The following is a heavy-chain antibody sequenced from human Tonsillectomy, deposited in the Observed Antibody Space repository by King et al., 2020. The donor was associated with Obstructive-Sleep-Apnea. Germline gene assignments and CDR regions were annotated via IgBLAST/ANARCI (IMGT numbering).Heavy chain of an antibody. CDR1: GGSISSYY. D-gene: IGHD3-10*01. J-gene: IGHJ4*02. Sequence: VQLQESGPGLVKPSETLSLTCTVSGGSISSYYWSWIRQPPGKGLEWIGYIYYSGSTNYNPSLKSRVTISVDTAKNQFSLKLSSVTAADTAVYYCARQYYYGSGSPRFDYWGQGTLVTVSS. CDR2: IYYSGST. CDR3: ARQYYYGSGSPRFDY. V-gene: IGHV4-59*08.